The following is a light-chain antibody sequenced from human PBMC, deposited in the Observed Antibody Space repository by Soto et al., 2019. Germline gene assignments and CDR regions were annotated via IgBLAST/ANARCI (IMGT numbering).Light chain of an antibody. CDR2: EVS. Sequence: QYALTQPASVCGSPGQSITISCTGTSSDVGGYNYVSWYQQHPGKAPKLMIYEVSNRPSGVSNRFSGSKSGNTASLTISGLQAEDEADYYCSSYTSSSPYVFGTGTKLTVL. CDR1: SSDVGGYNY. V-gene: IGLV2-14*01. CDR3: SSYTSSSPYV. J-gene: IGLJ1*01.